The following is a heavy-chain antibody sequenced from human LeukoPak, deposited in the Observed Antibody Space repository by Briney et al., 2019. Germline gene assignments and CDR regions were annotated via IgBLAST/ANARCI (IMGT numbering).Heavy chain of an antibody. CDR1: GFTFSSYS. CDR2: ISSDSRTI. Sequence: GGSLRLSCAASGFTFSSYSMNWVRQAPGKGLEWVSYISSDSRTIYYADSVKGRFTISRDNAKNSLYLQMKSLRDEDTAVYYCARYGSGASYITNYFDYWGQGTLVTVSS. D-gene: IGHD3-10*01. V-gene: IGHV3-48*02. J-gene: IGHJ4*02. CDR3: ARYGSGASYITNYFDY.